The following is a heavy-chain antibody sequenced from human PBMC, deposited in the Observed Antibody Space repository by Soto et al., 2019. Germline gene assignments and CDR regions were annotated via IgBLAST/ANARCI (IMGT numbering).Heavy chain of an antibody. CDR2: INHSGST. J-gene: IGHJ5*02. D-gene: IGHD6-13*01. CDR3: ARAYSSSWYPPILA. Sequence: SETLSLTCAVYGGSFSGYYWSWIRQPPGKGLEWIGEINHSGSTNYNPSLKSRVTISVDTSKNQFSLKLSSVTAADTAVYCCARAYSSSWYPPILAWGQGTLVTVSS. CDR1: GGSFSGYY. V-gene: IGHV4-34*01.